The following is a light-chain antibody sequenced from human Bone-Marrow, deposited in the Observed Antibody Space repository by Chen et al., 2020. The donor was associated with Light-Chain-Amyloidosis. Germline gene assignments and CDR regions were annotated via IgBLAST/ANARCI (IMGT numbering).Light chain of an antibody. CDR2: RNN. CDR1: SSNNGINY. J-gene: IGLJ1*01. V-gene: IGLV1-47*01. CDR3: AAWDGSLSGYV. Sequence: QSVPTQPPPASGTPGQRVTSVRTAASSNNGINYVYWYQQFPGAAPKLLILRNNRRPSGVPDRFSASKSGTSAFLASSGLRSEDEADYYCAAWDGSLSGYVFGTGTKVIVL.